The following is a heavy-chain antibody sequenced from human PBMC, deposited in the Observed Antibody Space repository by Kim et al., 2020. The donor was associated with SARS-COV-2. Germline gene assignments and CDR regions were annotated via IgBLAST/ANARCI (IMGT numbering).Heavy chain of an antibody. D-gene: IGHD1-26*01. CDR3: ASLVGATLAGY. V-gene: IGHV3-30*01. Sequence: YYADSVKGRFTISRDNSKNTLYLQMNSLRAEDTAVYYCASLVGATLAGYWGQGTLVTVSS. J-gene: IGHJ4*02.